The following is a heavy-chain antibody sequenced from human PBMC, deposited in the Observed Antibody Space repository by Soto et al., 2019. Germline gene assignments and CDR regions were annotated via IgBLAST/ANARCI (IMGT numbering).Heavy chain of an antibody. D-gene: IGHD3-9*01. Sequence: EVQLVESGGGLVQPGGSLRLSCAASGFTLSSYDINWVRQATGEGLAWVSGIGSGGETHYADSVKGRFIISREDGKNALYLQMNNLRVGDTAVYYCTRTTTPTGMEVWGQGATVTVSS. CDR2: IGSGGET. CDR1: GFTLSSYD. V-gene: IGHV3-13*01. J-gene: IGHJ6*02. CDR3: TRTTTPTGMEV.